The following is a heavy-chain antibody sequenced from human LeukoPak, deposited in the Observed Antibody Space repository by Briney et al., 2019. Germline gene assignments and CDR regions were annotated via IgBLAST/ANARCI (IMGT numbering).Heavy chain of an antibody. CDR3: ARGAYDSSGYYFRRTFDY. J-gene: IGHJ4*02. D-gene: IGHD3-22*01. CDR1: GYTFTGYC. Sequence: GASVKVSCKASGYTFTGYCMHWARQAPGQGLEWMGWINPNSGGTNYAQKFQGRVTMTRDTSISTAYMELSRLRSDDTAVYYCARGAYDSSGYYFRRTFDYWGQGTLVTVSS. V-gene: IGHV1-2*02. CDR2: INPNSGGT.